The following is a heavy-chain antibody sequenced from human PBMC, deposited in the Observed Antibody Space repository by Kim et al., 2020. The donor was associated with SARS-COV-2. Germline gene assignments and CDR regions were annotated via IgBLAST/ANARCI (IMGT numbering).Heavy chain of an antibody. V-gene: IGHV3-30*07. D-gene: IGHD3-10*01. J-gene: IGHJ1*01. CDR3: AILQVRGVIITTNQH. Sequence: DSVKGRFTISRDNSKNTLYLQMNSLRAEDTAVYYCAILQVRGVIITTNQHWGQGTLVTVSS.